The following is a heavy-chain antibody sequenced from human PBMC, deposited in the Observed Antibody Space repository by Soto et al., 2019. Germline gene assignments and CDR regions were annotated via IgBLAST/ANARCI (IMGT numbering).Heavy chain of an antibody. CDR2: ISDSGGST. J-gene: IGHJ6*02. Sequence: PGVSLRLSCAASGFTVSSSYAMSWFRQAPGKGLEWVSAISDSGGSTYYAHSVKGRFTISSDNSGNTLFLEMYSLRAEDTAVYYCARYLPGTGYSGMDVWGQGTTVPVS. CDR1: GFTVSSSYA. CDR3: ARYLPGTGYSGMDV. D-gene: IGHD3-22*01. V-gene: IGHV3-23*01.